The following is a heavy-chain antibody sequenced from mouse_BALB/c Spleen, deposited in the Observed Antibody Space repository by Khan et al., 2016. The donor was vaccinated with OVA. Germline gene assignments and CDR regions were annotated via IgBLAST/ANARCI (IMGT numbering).Heavy chain of an antibody. CDR2: INPGSGGT. CDR3: ARDDYGNFLYFDY. CDR1: GYAFTHYF. J-gene: IGHJ2*01. D-gene: IGHD2-1*01. V-gene: IGHV1-54*01. Sequence: VELVESGGEVIRPGTSVKVSCKASGYAFTHYFIEWVKQRPGQGLEWIGVINPGSGGTNYNEKFKGKATLTADKSSSTAYMQLSSLTSDDSAVYFCARDDYGNFLYFDYWGQGTTLTVSA.